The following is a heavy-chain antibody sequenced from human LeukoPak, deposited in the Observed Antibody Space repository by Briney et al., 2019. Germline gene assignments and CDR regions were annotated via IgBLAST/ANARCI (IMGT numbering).Heavy chain of an antibody. CDR2: IYHSGST. CDR3: ARGEYSYGFGEDYFDY. CDR1: GGSISSGGYS. V-gene: IGHV4-30-2*01. D-gene: IGHD5-18*01. J-gene: IGHJ4*02. Sequence: SQTLSLTCAVSGGSISSGGYSWSWIRQPPGKGLEWIGYIYHSGSTYYNPSLKGRVTMSVDTSKNQFSLKLSSVTAADTAVYYCARGEYSYGFGEDYFDYWGQGTLVTVSS.